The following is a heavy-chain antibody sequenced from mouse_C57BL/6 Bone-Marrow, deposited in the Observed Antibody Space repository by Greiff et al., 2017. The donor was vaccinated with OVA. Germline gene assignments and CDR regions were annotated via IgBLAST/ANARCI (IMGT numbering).Heavy chain of an antibody. CDR2: IDPSDSYT. D-gene: IGHD2-4*01. J-gene: IGHJ3*01. CDR1: GYTFTSYW. V-gene: IGHV1-50*01. Sequence: QVQLQQSGAELVKPGASVKLSCKASGYTFTSYWMQWVKQRPGQGLEWIGEIDPSDSYTNYNQKFKGKATLTVDTSSSTAYMQLSSLTSEDSAVYYCARNDYDEGTWFAYWGQGTLVTVSA. CDR3: ARNDYDEGTWFAY.